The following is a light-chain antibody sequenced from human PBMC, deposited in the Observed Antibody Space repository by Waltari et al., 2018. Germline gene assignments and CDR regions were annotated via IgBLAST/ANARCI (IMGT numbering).Light chain of an antibody. CDR1: QGISSY. CDR3: QQFSSYPYT. J-gene: IGKJ2*01. Sequence: DIQLTQSPSFLSASVGDRVTITCRASQGISSYLAWYQQRPGKAPKNMIYSASTLESGVPSRFSGSGSGTEFTLTISSLQPEDFATYYCQQFSSYPYTFGQGTKLEFK. CDR2: SAS. V-gene: IGKV1-9*01.